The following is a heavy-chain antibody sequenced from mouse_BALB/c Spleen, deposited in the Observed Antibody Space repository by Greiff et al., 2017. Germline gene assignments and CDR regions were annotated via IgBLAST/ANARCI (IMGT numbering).Heavy chain of an antibody. J-gene: IGHJ4*01. D-gene: IGHD2-14*01. CDR2: ISSGSSTI. CDR3: ARDYRYGTPYAMDY. CDR1: GFTFSSFG. Sequence: EVMLVESGGGLVQPGGSMKLSCAASGFTFSSFGMHWVRQAPEKGLEWVAYISSGSSTIYYADTVKGRFTISRDNPKNTLFLQMTSLRSEDTAMYYCARDYRYGTPYAMDYWGQGTSVTVSS. V-gene: IGHV5-17*02.